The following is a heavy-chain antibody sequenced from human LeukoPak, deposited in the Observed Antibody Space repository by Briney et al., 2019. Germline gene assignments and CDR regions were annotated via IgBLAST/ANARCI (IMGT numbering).Heavy chain of an antibody. Sequence: PSETLSLTSSVSGGSINSGYWSWIRQPPGKGLEWIGLLYPSGSTNYNPSLKSRVTISVDTSRTQFSLKLSSMTAADTAVYYCAGGHYPLEYWGQGTLVTVSS. CDR3: AGGHYPLEY. V-gene: IGHV4-59*01. CDR1: GGSINSGY. D-gene: IGHD1-26*01. J-gene: IGHJ4*02. CDR2: LYPSGST.